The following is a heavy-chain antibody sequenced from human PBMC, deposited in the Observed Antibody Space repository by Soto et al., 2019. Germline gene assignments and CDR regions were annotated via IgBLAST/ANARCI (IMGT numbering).Heavy chain of an antibody. CDR2: INPNSGGT. J-gene: IGHJ6*02. D-gene: IGHD1-26*01. Sequence: ASVKVSCKASGYTFTGYYMHWVRQAPGQGLEWMGWINPNSGGTNYAQKFQGWVTMTRDTSISTAYMELSRLRSDDTAVYYCARSVGATPGYYYCGMDVWGQGTTVTVSS. V-gene: IGHV1-2*04. CDR1: GYTFTGYY. CDR3: ARSVGATPGYYYCGMDV.